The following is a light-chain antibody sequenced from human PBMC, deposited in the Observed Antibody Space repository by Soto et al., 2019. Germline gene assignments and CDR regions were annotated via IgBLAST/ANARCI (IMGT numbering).Light chain of an antibody. V-gene: IGLV2-8*01. CDR2: EVT. Sequence: QSVLTQPPSASGSPGQSVTISCTGTSNDIGAYDFVSWYQQHPGKAPKLIISEVTKRPSGVPDRFSGSKSSNTASLTVSGHQTEDGADYYCSSKVGGHTSHFVFGTGTKFTVL. CDR3: SSKVGGHTSHFV. J-gene: IGLJ1*01. CDR1: SNDIGAYDF.